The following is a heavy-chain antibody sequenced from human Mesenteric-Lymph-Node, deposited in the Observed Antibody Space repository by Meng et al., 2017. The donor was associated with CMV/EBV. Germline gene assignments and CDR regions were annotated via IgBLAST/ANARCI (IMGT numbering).Heavy chain of an antibody. V-gene: IGHV3-21*01. Sequence: GESLKISCAASGFTFSGYTMNWVRQAPGKGLEWVSSITSDTNYIYYADSVKGRFTISRDNAKDSLYLQMNSLRAEDTAVYYCAREDSKFYYYGMDVWGRGTTVTVSS. CDR2: ITSDTNYI. CDR1: GFTFSGYT. J-gene: IGHJ6*02. CDR3: AREDSKFYYYGMDV.